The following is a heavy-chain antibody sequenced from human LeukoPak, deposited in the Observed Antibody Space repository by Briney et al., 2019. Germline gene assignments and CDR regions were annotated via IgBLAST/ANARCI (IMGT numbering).Heavy chain of an antibody. V-gene: IGHV4-34*01. CDR2: INHSGST. CDR1: GGSFSGYY. D-gene: IGHD5-24*01. CDR3: ARVHRRDGYNYVNY. J-gene: IGHJ4*02. Sequence: SETLSLTCAVYGGSFSGYYWSWIRQPPGKGLEWIGEINHSGSTKYNPSLKSRVTISVDTSKNQFSLRLGSVTAADTAVYYCARVHRRDGYNYVNYWGQGTLVTVSS.